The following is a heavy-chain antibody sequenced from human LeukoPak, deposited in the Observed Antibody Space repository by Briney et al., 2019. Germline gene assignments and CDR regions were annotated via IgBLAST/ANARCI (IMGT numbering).Heavy chain of an antibody. V-gene: IGHV4-59*12. Sequence: KPSETLSLTCAVSGGSISSYYWSWIRQPPGKGLEWIGYIYYSGSTNYNPSLKSRVTISVDTSKNQFSLKLSSVTAADTAVYYCASEEYYDSSGYNNWGQGTLVTVSS. CDR3: ASEEYYDSSGYNN. J-gene: IGHJ4*02. CDR2: IYYSGST. CDR1: GGSISSYY. D-gene: IGHD3-22*01.